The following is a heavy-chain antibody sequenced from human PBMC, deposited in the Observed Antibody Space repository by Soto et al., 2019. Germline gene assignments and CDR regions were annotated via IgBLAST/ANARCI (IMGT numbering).Heavy chain of an antibody. CDR1: GFMFGSYA. CDR2: ISGGGSTT. Sequence: EVQLLESGGGLVQPGGSLRLSCATSGFMFGSYAMNWVRQAPGKGLEWVSVISGGGSTTNYADSVRGRFTTSRDSSTDTVHLQMYSLRVEDTAVYYCAKARKYSSPYDSWGQGTLVTVSS. J-gene: IGHJ5*01. V-gene: IGHV3-23*01. CDR3: AKARKYSSPYDS. D-gene: IGHD6-19*01.